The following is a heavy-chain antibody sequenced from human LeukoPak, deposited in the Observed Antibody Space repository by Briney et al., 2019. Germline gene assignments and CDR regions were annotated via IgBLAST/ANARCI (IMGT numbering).Heavy chain of an antibody. CDR1: GYTFTSYG. CDR2: ISAYNGNT. Sequence: ASVKVSCTASGYTFTSYGISWVRQAPGQGLEWMGWISAYNGNTNYAQKLQGRVTMTTDTSTSTAYMELRSLRSDDTAVYYCARDNDDYVWGSYRLIDFDYWGQGTLVTVSS. J-gene: IGHJ4*02. D-gene: IGHD3-16*02. CDR3: ARDNDDYVWGSYRLIDFDY. V-gene: IGHV1-18*01.